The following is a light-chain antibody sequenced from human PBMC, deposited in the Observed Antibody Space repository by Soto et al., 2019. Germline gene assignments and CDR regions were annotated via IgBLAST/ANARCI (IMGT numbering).Light chain of an antibody. V-gene: IGKV3D-15*01. CDR3: QQYNKWPLT. J-gene: IGKJ4*01. Sequence: EIVMTQSPATLSESPGARATLSCRASQSVSSTLACYQQKRGQAPRLLIYGTSTRATGIPARFSGSGCGSEFNLTISSLQSEDCAVYYCQQYNKWPLTFGGGTKVEIK. CDR1: QSVSST. CDR2: GTS.